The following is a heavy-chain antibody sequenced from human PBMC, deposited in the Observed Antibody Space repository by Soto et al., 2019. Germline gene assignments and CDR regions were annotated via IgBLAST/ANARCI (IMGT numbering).Heavy chain of an antibody. CDR1: GFTFSSYA. Sequence: PGGSLRLSCAASGFTFSSYAMSWVRQAPGKGLEWVSAISGSGGSTYYADSVKGRFTISRDNSKNTLYLQMNSLRAEDTAVYYCAKDSPGNYIGLERPSELIFDYWGQGTLVTVSS. J-gene: IGHJ4*02. CDR2: ISGSGGST. V-gene: IGHV3-23*01. D-gene: IGHD1-1*01. CDR3: AKDSPGNYIGLERPSELIFDY.